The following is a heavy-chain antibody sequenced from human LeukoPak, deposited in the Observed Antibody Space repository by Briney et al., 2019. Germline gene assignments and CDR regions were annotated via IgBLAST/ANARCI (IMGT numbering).Heavy chain of an antibody. J-gene: IGHJ4*02. CDR2: ISWNSGSI. CDR3: AKDISSSWHMFDY. Sequence: GRSLRLSCAASGLTFDDYAMHWVRQAPGKGLEWVSGISWNSGSIGYADSVKGRFTISRDNAKNSLYLQMNSLRAEDAALYYCAKDISSSWHMFDYWGQGTLVTVSS. CDR1: GLTFDDYA. D-gene: IGHD6-13*01. V-gene: IGHV3-9*01.